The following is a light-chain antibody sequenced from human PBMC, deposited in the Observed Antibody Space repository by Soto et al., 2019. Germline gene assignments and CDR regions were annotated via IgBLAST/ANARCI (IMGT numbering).Light chain of an antibody. CDR1: SSDDGGYNY. Sequence: QSALTQPAFVSGSPGQSITISCTGTSSDDGGYNYVSWLQQHPGQAPKLMIYDVSNRPSGVSNRFSGSKSGNTASLTISGLQAEDEADYHCSSYTSTSTSYVFGTGTKLTVL. J-gene: IGLJ1*01. CDR3: SSYTSTSTSYV. V-gene: IGLV2-14*03. CDR2: DVS.